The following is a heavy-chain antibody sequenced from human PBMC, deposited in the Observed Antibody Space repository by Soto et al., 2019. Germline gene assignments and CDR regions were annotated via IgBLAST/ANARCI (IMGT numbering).Heavy chain of an antibody. D-gene: IGHD5-12*01. CDR2: ISYDGSNK. CDR1: GFTFSSYA. V-gene: IGHV3-30-3*01. Sequence: LRLSCSASGFTFSSYAMHWVRQAPGKGLEWVAVISYDGSNKYYADSVKGRFTISRDNSKNTLYLQMNSLRAEDTAVYYCARDIDSGYDYGDYYYYYGMDVWGQGTTVTVSS. CDR3: ARDIDSGYDYGDYYYYYGMDV. J-gene: IGHJ6*02.